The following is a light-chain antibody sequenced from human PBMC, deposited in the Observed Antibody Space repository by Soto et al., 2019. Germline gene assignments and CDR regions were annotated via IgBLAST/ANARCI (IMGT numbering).Light chain of an antibody. Sequence: QSALTQPASVSGSPGQSITISCTGTSSDVGGYNYVSWYQQHPGKAPKLMIYEVSNRPSGVPDRFSGSKSGNTASLTISGLQAEDEADYCCGSYAGSNTWVFGGGTKLTVL. CDR3: GSYAGSNTWV. CDR2: EVS. CDR1: SSDVGGYNY. V-gene: IGLV2-14*01. J-gene: IGLJ3*02.